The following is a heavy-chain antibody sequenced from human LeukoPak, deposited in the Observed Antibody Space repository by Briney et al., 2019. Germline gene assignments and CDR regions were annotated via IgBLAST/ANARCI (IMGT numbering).Heavy chain of an antibody. V-gene: IGHV3-7*01. Sequence: GGSLRLSCAASGLTFSSYWMSWARQAPGKGLEWVANIKQDGSEKYYVDSVKGRFTISRDNAKNSLYLRMNSLRAEDTAVYYCARQVDYSNYGFDYWGQGTLVTVSS. CDR2: IKQDGSEK. CDR3: ARQVDYSNYGFDY. CDR1: GLTFSSYW. J-gene: IGHJ4*02. D-gene: IGHD4-11*01.